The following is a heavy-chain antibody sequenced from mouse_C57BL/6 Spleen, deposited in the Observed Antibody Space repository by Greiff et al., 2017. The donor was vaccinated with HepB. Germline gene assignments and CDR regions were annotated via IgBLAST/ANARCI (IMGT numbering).Heavy chain of an antibody. D-gene: IGHD3-2*02. J-gene: IGHJ3*01. CDR1: GYTFTTYP. CDR3: ARAGETAQVLFAY. CDR2: FHPYNDDT. V-gene: IGHV1-47*01. Sequence: QVHVKQSGAELVKPGASVKMSCKASGYTFTTYPIEWMKQNHGKSLEWIGNFHPYNDDTKYNEKFKGKATLTVEISSSTVYLELSRLTSDDSAVYYCARAGETAQVLFAYWGQGTLVTVSA.